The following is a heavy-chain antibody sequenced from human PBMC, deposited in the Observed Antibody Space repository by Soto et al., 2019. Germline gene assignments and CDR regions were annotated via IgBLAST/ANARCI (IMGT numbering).Heavy chain of an antibody. J-gene: IGHJ6*02. CDR3: AKGQVVVVPAAILTYGMDV. Sequence: GGSLRLSCAASGFTFSNFAMSWVLQAPGNGLEWVSGISGSGGSTYYADSVKGRFTISRDNSKNTLYLQMNSLRAEDTAVYYCAKGQVVVVPAAILTYGMDVWGQGTTVTVYS. CDR1: GFTFSNFA. D-gene: IGHD2-2*01. V-gene: IGHV3-23*01. CDR2: ISGSGGST.